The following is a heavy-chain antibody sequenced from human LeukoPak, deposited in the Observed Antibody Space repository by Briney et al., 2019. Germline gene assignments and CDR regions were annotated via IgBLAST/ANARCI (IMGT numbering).Heavy chain of an antibody. CDR3: ARVDRYYDSSGYYYVDY. D-gene: IGHD3-22*01. V-gene: IGHV1-18*01. Sequence: ASVKVSCKASGYTFTSYGISWVRQAPGQGLEWMGWISAYNGNTNYAQKLQGRVTMATDTSTSTAYMELRSLRSDDTVVYYCARVDRYYDSSGYYYVDYWGQGTLVTVSS. CDR1: GYTFTSYG. J-gene: IGHJ4*02. CDR2: ISAYNGNT.